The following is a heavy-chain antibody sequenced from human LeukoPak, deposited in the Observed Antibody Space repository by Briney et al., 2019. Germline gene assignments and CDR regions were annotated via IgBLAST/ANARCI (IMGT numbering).Heavy chain of an antibody. Sequence: GGSLRLSCAASGFTFSSYWMSWVRQAPGKGLEWVSAISGSGGSTYYADSVKGRFTIARDNSKSTLYLQMDSLRAEDTAIYYCAKDQEFYGSGSDFVDYWGQGTLVTVSS. CDR2: ISGSGGST. CDR1: GFTFSSYW. J-gene: IGHJ4*02. CDR3: AKDQEFYGSGSDFVDY. V-gene: IGHV3-23*01. D-gene: IGHD3-10*01.